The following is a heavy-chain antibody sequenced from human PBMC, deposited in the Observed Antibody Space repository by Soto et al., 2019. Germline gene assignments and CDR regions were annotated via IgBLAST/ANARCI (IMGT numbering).Heavy chain of an antibody. Sequence: QITLNESGPTQVNPRQTLTLTCTFSGFSLTTSGVGVGWIRQSPGKAPEWLALIYWDDDKRYSPSLKSRLTITKDTSKNQVVLTMADLDPADTATYYRAHRVLRTVFGLVTTTAIYFDFWGQGTPVAVSS. CDR2: IYWDDDK. V-gene: IGHV2-5*02. D-gene: IGHD3-3*01. CDR3: AHRVLRTVFGLVTTTAIYFDF. J-gene: IGHJ4*02. CDR1: GFSLTTSGVG.